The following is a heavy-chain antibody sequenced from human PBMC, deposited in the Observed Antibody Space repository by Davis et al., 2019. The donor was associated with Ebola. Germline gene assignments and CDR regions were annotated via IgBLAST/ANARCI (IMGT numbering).Heavy chain of an antibody. CDR1: GGSFSGYY. CDR2: INHSGST. V-gene: IGHV4-34*01. Sequence: MPSETLSLTCAVYGGSFSGYYWSWIRQPPGKGLEWIGEINHSGSTNYNPSLKSRVTLSVDTSKNQFSLKLSSVTAADTAVYYCARLHDAFDIWGQGTMVTVSS. J-gene: IGHJ3*02. CDR3: ARLHDAFDI.